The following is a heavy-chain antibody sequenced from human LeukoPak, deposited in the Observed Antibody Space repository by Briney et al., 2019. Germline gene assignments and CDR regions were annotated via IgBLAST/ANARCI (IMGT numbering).Heavy chain of an antibody. V-gene: IGHV4-34*01. Sequence: KTSETLSLTCAVYIGRFRGYYGSWIRQPPGKGLEWIGEKDHSGSTNYNPSLKSPVTIPVDPPKNPSSAKQRTTPAAATAVSYCARKRWLQPFDYWGQGTPVTVSS. J-gene: IGHJ4*02. CDR3: ARKRWLQPFDY. CDR2: KDHSGST. CDR1: IGRFRGYY. D-gene: IGHD5-24*01.